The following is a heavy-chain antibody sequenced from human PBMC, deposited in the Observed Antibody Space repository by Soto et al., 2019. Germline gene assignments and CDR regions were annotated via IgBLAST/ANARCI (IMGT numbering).Heavy chain of an antibody. Sequence: QVRLVQSGTEVKKPGASVKVSCKVSGGSFNSFPISWVGQAPGQGPQWMGGIVPVFGIANYAKEFLGRVTITADRSTTTSYMELSSLRSDDTAVYYCTKDKKSRAQEWALDYWGQGTLVMVSS. J-gene: IGHJ4*02. D-gene: IGHD2-15*01. CDR2: IVPVFGIA. V-gene: IGHV1-69*17. CDR1: GGSFNSFP. CDR3: TKDKKSRAQEWALDY.